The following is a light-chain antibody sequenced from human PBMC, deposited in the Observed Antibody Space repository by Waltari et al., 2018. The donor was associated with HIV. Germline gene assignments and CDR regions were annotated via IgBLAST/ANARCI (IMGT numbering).Light chain of an antibody. Sequence: QSVLTQPPSASGTPGQRVTISCSGSSSNIRSNTVSWSQQLPGTAPKLLIYSNAQRPSGVAERFSGSKSGTSASLAISGLQSEDEGDYYCAAWDDNLNGWVFGGGTKLTVL. V-gene: IGLV1-44*01. J-gene: IGLJ3*02. CDR1: SSNIRSNT. CDR3: AAWDDNLNGWV. CDR2: SNA.